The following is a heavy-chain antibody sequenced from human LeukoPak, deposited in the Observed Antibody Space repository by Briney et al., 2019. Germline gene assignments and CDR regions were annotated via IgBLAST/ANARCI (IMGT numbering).Heavy chain of an antibody. V-gene: IGHV1-69*13. J-gene: IGHJ4*02. CDR1: GYTFTTYD. Sequence: SVKVSCKTSGYTFTTYDINWVRQAPGQGLEWMGGIIPIFGTANYAQKFQGRVTITADESTSTAYMELSSLRSEDTAVYYCAREVGTGSSSWYSYIDYWGQGTLVTVSS. D-gene: IGHD6-13*01. CDR3: AREVGTGSSSWYSYIDY. CDR2: IIPIFGTA.